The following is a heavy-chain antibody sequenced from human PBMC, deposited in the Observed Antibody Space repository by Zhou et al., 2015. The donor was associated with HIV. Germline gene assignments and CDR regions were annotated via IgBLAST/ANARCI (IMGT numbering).Heavy chain of an antibody. D-gene: IGHD2-8*02. V-gene: IGHV3-9*01. Sequence: EAHLVESGGGLVQPGRSLRLSCVISGFKFDDFGMHWVRQGPGKGLEWISGISWSGDTSAYADSVRGRFVISRDSANNSLYLQMNTLRPEDTGHYYCARFGGVGSFWRKYSYSGFDLWGPGTTV. CDR2: ISWSGDTS. CDR1: GFKFDDFG. J-gene: IGHJ6*02. CDR3: ARFGGVGSFWRKYSYSGFDL.